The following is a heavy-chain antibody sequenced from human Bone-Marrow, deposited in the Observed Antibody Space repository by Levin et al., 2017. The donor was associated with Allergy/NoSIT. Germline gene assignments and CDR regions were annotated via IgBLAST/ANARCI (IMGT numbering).Heavy chain of an antibody. V-gene: IGHV2-5*02. CDR1: GFSLSTSGVG. CDR3: AHRQTSGDFATYSFDF. CDR2: IYWDGDK. D-gene: IGHD4-17*01. Sequence: NGSGPTLVKPTQTLTLTCTFSGFSLSTSGVGVGWIRQPPGKALEWLALIYWDGDKRHSPSLKSRLTISKDTSKNQVVLKMTNMDPVDTAAYYCAHRQTSGDFATYSFDFWGQGTVVTVSS. J-gene: IGHJ3*01.